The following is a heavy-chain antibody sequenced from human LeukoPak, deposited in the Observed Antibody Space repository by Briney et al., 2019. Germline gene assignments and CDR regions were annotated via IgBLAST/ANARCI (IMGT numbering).Heavy chain of an antibody. CDR3: ARRGSYRPFLLYFDY. V-gene: IGHV4-34*01. D-gene: IGHD1-26*01. CDR1: GGSFSGYY. Sequence: SETLSLTCAVYGGSFSGYYWSWIRQPPGKGLEWIGEINHSGSTNCNPSLKSRVTISVDTSKNQFSLKLSSVTAADTAVYYCARRGSYRPFLLYFDYWGQGTLVTVSS. J-gene: IGHJ4*02. CDR2: INHSGST.